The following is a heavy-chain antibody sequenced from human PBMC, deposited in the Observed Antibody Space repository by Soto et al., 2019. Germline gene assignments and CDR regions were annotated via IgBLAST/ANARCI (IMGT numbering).Heavy chain of an antibody. V-gene: IGHV4-34*01. CDR2: INHSGST. D-gene: IGHD2-21*01. J-gene: IGHJ4*02. CDR1: GGSFSGYY. CDR3: ARGSYGALVDY. Sequence: PSETLSLTCSVYGGSFSGYYWSWIRQPPGKGLEWIGEINHSGSTNYNPSLKSRVTISVDTSKNQFSLKLSSVTAADTAMYYCARGSYGALVDYWGQGTLVTSPQ.